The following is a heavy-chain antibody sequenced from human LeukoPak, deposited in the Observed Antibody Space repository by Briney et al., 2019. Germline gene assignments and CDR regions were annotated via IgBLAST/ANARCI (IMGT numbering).Heavy chain of an antibody. CDR3: ARDLTSEWELLN. CDR2: IKSDGSST. V-gene: IGHV3-74*01. CDR1: GFSFSSYW. Sequence: GGSLRLSCAASGFSFSSYWMHWVRQAPAKGPVWVSRIKSDGSSTSYADSVKGRFTISRDNAKNTLYLQMNSLRAEDTAVYYCARDLTSEWELLNWGQGTLVTVSS. J-gene: IGHJ4*02. D-gene: IGHD1-26*01.